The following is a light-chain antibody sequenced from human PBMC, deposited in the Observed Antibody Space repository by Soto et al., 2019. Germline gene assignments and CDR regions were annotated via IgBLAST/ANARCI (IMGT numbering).Light chain of an antibody. CDR1: SSNIGTNS. Sequence: QSALTQPPSASGTPGQRVTISCSGGSSNIGTNSVNWYQQLPGRAPKLLIYNNDLRPSGVPDRFSGSKSGTSASLAISGLQSEDEADYYCAAWDDSLNGFYVFVIGNKVTVL. V-gene: IGLV1-44*01. CDR2: NND. J-gene: IGLJ1*01. CDR3: AAWDDSLNGFYV.